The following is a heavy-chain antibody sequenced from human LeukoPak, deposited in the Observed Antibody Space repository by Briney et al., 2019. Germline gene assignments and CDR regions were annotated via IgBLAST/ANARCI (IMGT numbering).Heavy chain of an antibody. V-gene: IGHV5-51*01. CDR1: GYSFTSYW. CDR3: ARIYGCGGSCYSPAPYSHFDY. Sequence: GESLQISCKGSGYSFTSYWIGWVRQMPGKGLEWMGIIYPGDSDTRYSPSFQGQVTISADKSISTAYLQWSSLKASDTAMYYCARIYGCGGSCYSPAPYSHFDYWGQGTLVTVSS. CDR2: IYPGDSDT. D-gene: IGHD2-15*01. J-gene: IGHJ4*02.